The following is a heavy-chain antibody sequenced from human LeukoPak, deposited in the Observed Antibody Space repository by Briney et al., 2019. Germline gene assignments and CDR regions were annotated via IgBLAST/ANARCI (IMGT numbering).Heavy chain of an antibody. CDR3: ARDAQSGAFSDFDY. CDR2: ISGSGGST. Sequence: PGGSLRLSCAASGFTFSSYAMSWVRQAPGKGLEWVSAISGSGGSTYYADSVKGRFTISRDNSQSTVFLQMNSLRPEDTAVYYCARDAQSGAFSDFDYWGQGTLVTVSS. J-gene: IGHJ4*02. V-gene: IGHV3-23*01. D-gene: IGHD1-26*01. CDR1: GFTFSSYA.